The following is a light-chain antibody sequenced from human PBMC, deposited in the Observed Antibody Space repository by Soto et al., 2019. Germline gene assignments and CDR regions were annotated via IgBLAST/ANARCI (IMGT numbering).Light chain of an antibody. V-gene: IGKV1-9*01. CDR2: AAS. CDR3: QQLNSYPPT. CDR1: QGISSY. Sequence: IQLTQSPSSLSASVGDRVTVTCRASQGISSYLAWYQQQPGKAPKLLIYAASTLQRGVSSRFSGSGSGTDFTLTFSSLQPEDFATYYCQQLNSYPPTFGQGTKLEIK. J-gene: IGKJ2*01.